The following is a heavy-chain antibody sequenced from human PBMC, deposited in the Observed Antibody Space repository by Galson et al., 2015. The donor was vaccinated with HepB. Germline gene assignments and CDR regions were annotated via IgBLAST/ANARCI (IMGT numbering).Heavy chain of an antibody. J-gene: IGHJ4*02. Sequence: SVKVSCKASGYTFTSYAMHWVRQAPGQRLEWTGWINAGNGNTKYSQKFQGRVTITRDTSASTAYMELSSLRSEDTAVYYCARDPFPRYCSSTSCPYYFDYWGQGTLVTVSS. CDR3: ARDPFPRYCSSTSCPYYFDY. CDR1: GYTFTSYA. CDR2: INAGNGNT. V-gene: IGHV1-3*01. D-gene: IGHD2-2*01.